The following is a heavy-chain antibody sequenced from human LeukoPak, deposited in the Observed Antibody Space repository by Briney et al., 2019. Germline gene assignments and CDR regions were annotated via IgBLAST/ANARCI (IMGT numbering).Heavy chain of an antibody. CDR2: IYSGGST. D-gene: IGHD1-1*01. CDR3: ARVQVDGLLDY. J-gene: IGHJ4*02. V-gene: IGHV3-53*01. CDR1: GFTVSSNY. Sequence: GGSLRLSCAASGFTVSSNYMSWVRQAPGKGLEWVSVIYSGGSTYCADSVKGRFTISRDNSKNTLYLQMNSLRAEDTAVYYCARVQVDGLLDYWGQGTLVIVSS.